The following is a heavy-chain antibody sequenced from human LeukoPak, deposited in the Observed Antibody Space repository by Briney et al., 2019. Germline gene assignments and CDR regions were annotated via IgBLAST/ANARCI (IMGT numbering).Heavy chain of an antibody. CDR2: IYYSGNT. V-gene: IGHV4-59*08. CDR3: ARRITIFGVAPPGSWFDP. J-gene: IGHJ5*02. CDR1: GGSISSYY. D-gene: IGHD3-3*01. Sequence: PSETLSLTCTVSGGSISSYYWSWIRQPPGKGLEWIGYIYYSGNTNYNPSLKSRVTISVDTSKNQFSLKLSSVTAADTAVHYCARRITIFGVAPPGSWFDPWGQGTLVTVSS.